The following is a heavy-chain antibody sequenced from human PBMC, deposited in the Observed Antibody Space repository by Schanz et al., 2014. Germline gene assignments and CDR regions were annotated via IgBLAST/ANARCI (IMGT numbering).Heavy chain of an antibody. CDR1: GFTFSSYS. CDR3: AKGLYYDNTGGGFDY. V-gene: IGHV3-23*04. Sequence: EVQLVESGGGLVKPGGSLRLSCAASGFTFSSYSMSWIRQAPGKGLEWVSSISHSGGSKYYADSVKGRFTISRDNSKTTLSLQMNSLRAEDTAVYYCAKGLYYDNTGGGFDYWGQGTLVTVSS. D-gene: IGHD3-16*01. J-gene: IGHJ4*02. CDR2: ISHSGGSK.